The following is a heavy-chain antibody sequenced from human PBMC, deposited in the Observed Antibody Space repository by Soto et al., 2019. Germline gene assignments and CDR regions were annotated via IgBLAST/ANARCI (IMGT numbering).Heavy chain of an antibody. V-gene: IGHV1-8*01. CDR1: GYTFTNYD. CDR3: ARGRFRRTWFDP. D-gene: IGHD3-16*01. J-gene: IGHJ5*02. Sequence: QVQLVQSGAEVKKPGASVKVSCKASGYTFTNYDIHWVRQATGQGRERMGWMNHDSGNTGQSKQFQGRVTMTRDTSISTAYMEMSSLRSEDTAVYYCARGRFRRTWFDPWGQGTLVTVSS. CDR2: MNHDSGNT.